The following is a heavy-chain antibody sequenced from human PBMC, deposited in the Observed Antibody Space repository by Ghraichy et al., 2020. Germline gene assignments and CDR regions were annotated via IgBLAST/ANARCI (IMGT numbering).Heavy chain of an antibody. V-gene: IGHV3-23*01. J-gene: IGHJ4*02. CDR2: ITSVGDT. CDR1: GFTFNNYA. CDR3: GKELSIRGGGWYTIDY. Sequence: GGSLRLSCAVSGFTFNNYAMSWLRQAPGKGLEWVSAITSVGDTYYVDSVKGRFTISRDFSKNTLSLQMNSLRAEDSAIYYCGKELSIRGGGWYTIDYWGQGTLVTVSS. D-gene: IGHD6-19*01.